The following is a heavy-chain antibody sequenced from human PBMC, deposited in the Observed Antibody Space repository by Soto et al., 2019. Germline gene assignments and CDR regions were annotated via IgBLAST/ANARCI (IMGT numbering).Heavy chain of an antibody. CDR1: GFTFGDYA. Sequence: GGSLRLSCTASGFTFGDYAMSWFRQAPGKGLEWVGFIRSKAYGGTTEYAASVKGRFTISRDDSKCIAYLQMNSLKTEDTAVYYCTRACWWLQSPPCDNWGQETLVAVSS. D-gene: IGHD5-12*01. CDR2: IRSKAYGGTT. V-gene: IGHV3-49*03. CDR3: TRACWWLQSPPCDN. J-gene: IGHJ4*01.